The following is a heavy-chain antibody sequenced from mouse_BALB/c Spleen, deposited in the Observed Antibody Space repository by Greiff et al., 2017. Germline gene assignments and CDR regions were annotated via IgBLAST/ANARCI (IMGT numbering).Heavy chain of an antibody. CDR3: ARFYDYDRAMDY. Sequence: EVKLMESGGGLVKPGGSLKLSRAASGFTFSSYAMSWVRQTPEKRLEWVASISNGGSTYYPDSVKGRFTISRDNARNILYLQMSSLRSEDTAMYYCARFYDYDRAMDYWGQGTSVTVSS. CDR2: ISNGGST. D-gene: IGHD2-4*01. J-gene: IGHJ4*01. CDR1: GFTFSSYA. V-gene: IGHV5-6-5*01.